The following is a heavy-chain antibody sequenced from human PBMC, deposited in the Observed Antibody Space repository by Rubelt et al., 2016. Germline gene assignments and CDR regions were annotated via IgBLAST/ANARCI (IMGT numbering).Heavy chain of an antibody. CDR1: GGSFSGYY. D-gene: IGHD2-2*01. J-gene: IGHJ4*02. V-gene: IGHV4-34*01. CDR2: INHSGST. CDR3: ARRPAGLYQPIDH. Sequence: QVQLQQWGAGLLKPSETLSLTCAVYGGSFSGYYWSWIRQPPGKGLEWIGEINHSGSTNYNPSLKSRVTISVDTSKSQFPLKWGAGTAADTAGDHCARRPAGLYQPIDHWGQGTLVTVSS.